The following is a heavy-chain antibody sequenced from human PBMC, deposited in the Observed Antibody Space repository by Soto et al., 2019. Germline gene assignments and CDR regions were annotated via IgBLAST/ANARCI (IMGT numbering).Heavy chain of an antibody. D-gene: IGHD6-25*01. CDR3: ATASAGSTFGFEF. Sequence: SVKVSCKASGFTFPTSTIQWLRQTRGQRLEWIGWIVVGGGNTNFAQNFRQRVTISRDMSTSTAYMDLNSLTSDDTAVYYCATASAGSTFGFEFWGQGTLVTVSS. J-gene: IGHJ4*02. CDR2: IVVGGGNT. CDR1: GFTFPTST. V-gene: IGHV1-58*02.